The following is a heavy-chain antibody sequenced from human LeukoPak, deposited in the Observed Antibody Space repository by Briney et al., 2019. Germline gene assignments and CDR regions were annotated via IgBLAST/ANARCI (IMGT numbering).Heavy chain of an antibody. D-gene: IGHD1-26*01. J-gene: IGHJ3*02. CDR2: MNPNSGNT. Sequence: ASVKVSCKASGYTFTSYDINRVRQATGQGLEWMGWMNPNSGNTGYAQKFQGRVTITRNTSISTAYMELSSLRSEDTAVYYCARASGSPAGARVDAFDIWGQGTMVTVSS. CDR3: ARASGSPAGARVDAFDI. V-gene: IGHV1-8*03. CDR1: GYTFTSYD.